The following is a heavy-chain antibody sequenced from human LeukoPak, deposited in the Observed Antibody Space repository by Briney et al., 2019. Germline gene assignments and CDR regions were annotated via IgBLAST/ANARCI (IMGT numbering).Heavy chain of an antibody. CDR1: GYTFTGYY. J-gene: IGHJ3*02. Sequence: GASVKVSCKASGYTFTGYYMHWVRQAPGQGLEWMGWINTNTGNPTYAQGFTGRFVFSLDTSVSTAYLQISSLKAEDTAVYYCASTELVEMATIFAFDIWGQGTMVTVSS. D-gene: IGHD5-24*01. CDR2: INTNTGNP. V-gene: IGHV7-4-1*02. CDR3: ASTELVEMATIFAFDI.